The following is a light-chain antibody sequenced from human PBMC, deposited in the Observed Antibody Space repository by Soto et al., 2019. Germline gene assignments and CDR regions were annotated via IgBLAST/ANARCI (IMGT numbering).Light chain of an antibody. J-gene: IGLJ3*02. Sequence: QAVVTQEPSLTVSPGGTVTLTCASTTGAVTSDSYPSWFQQKPGQAPRPLIYNTDYKHSWTPARFSASLLGGKAALTLSGVQPEDEADYFCLLVCHGVRVFGGVTKLTVL. CDR3: LLVCHGVRV. CDR1: TGAVTSDSY. V-gene: IGLV7-43*01. CDR2: NTD.